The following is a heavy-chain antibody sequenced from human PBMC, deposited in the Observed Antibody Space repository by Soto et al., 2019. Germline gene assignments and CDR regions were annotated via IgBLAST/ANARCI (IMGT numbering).Heavy chain of an antibody. CDR2: IYYSGST. V-gene: IGHV4-31*03. CDR3: ARDQGYSGPYRAHWFDP. Sequence: SETLSLTCTVSGGSISSGGYYWSWIRQHPGKGLEWIGYIYYSGSTYYNPSLKSRVTISVDTSKNQFSLKLSSVTAADTAVYYCARDQGYSGPYRAHWFDPWGQGTLVTVSS. D-gene: IGHD5-12*01. J-gene: IGHJ5*02. CDR1: GGSISSGGYY.